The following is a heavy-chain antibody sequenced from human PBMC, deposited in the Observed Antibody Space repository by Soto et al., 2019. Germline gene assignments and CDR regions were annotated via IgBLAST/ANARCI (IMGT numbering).Heavy chain of an antibody. D-gene: IGHD6-19*01. CDR2: ISWNSGSI. J-gene: IGHJ5*02. Sequence: GGSLRLSCAASGFTFDDYAMHWVRQAPGKGLEWVSGISWNSGSIGYADSVKGRFTISRDNAKNSLYLQMNSLRAEDTALYYCAKGALGYSSGWLPYNWFDPWGQGTLVTVSS. CDR3: AKGALGYSSGWLPYNWFDP. CDR1: GFTFDDYA. V-gene: IGHV3-9*01.